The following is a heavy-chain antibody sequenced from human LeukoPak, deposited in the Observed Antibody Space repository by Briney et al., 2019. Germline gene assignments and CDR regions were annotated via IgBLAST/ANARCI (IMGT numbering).Heavy chain of an antibody. D-gene: IGHD1-26*01. CDR3: ARGGGSYGGAHY. CDR1: GFTFSTYA. Sequence: GGSLRLSCAASGFTFSTYAMHWVRQAPGKGLEWVAVISYDGGNKYYADSVKGRFTISRDNSKNTLYLQMNSLRAEDTAVYYCARGGGSYGGAHYWGQGTLVTVSS. V-gene: IGHV3-30-3*01. CDR2: ISYDGGNK. J-gene: IGHJ4*02.